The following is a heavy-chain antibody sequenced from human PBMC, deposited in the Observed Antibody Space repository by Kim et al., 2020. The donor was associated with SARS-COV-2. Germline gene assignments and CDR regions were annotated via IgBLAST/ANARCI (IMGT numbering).Heavy chain of an antibody. Sequence: SETLSLTCTVSGGSISSYYWSWIRQPPGKGLEWIGYIYYSGSTNYHPSLKSRVTISVDTSKNQFSLKLSSVTAADTAVYYCASTSTAMNAFDIWGQGTMVTVSS. CDR3: ASTSTAMNAFDI. CDR1: GGSISSYY. CDR2: IYYSGST. V-gene: IGHV4-59*13. D-gene: IGHD2-2*01. J-gene: IGHJ3*02.